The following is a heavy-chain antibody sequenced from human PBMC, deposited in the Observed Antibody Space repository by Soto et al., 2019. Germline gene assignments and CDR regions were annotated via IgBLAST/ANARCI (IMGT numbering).Heavy chain of an antibody. D-gene: IGHD6-13*01. CDR1: GGSVSTGVHY. Sequence: VQLRESGPGLVKPSETLSLTCTVSVSGGSVSTGVHYWSWIRQPPGKGLEWIGYIYYSGSTNYSHTLKSRVTISVDTSKNQFSLKLTSVTPADTAVYYCARGYYTSWYWFDRWGRGTLVTVSS. J-gene: IGHJ2*01. V-gene: IGHV4-61*08. CDR3: ARGYYTSWYWFDR. CDR2: IYYSGST.